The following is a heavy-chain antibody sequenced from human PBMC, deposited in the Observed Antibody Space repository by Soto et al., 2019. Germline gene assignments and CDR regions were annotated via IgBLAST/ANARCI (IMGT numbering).Heavy chain of an antibody. J-gene: IGHJ6*02. CDR1: GFIFSNAW. V-gene: IGHV3-15*01. CDR3: TRLDRLLPFYYYGMDV. D-gene: IGHD2-15*01. CDR2: IKSKPDGATT. Sequence: EVQLVESGGGLVKPGGSLRLACTTSGFIFSNAWMSWVRQAPGKGLEWVGRIKSKPDGATTDYAAPVNGRFTISRDDSKNTVFLQMNSLKTEDTAVYYCTRLDRLLPFYYYGMDVWGQGTTVTVSS.